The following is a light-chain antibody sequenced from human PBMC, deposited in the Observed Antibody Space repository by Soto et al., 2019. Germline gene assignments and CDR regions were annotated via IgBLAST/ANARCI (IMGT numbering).Light chain of an antibody. CDR1: QSISSW. Sequence: SQMTQSPSTLSASVGARVTITCRASQSISSWLAWYQQKPGKAPKLLIYDASSLESGVPSRFSGSGSGTEFTLTISSLQPDDFATYYCQQYKSYSWTFGRGTKVDIK. V-gene: IGKV1-5*01. CDR2: DAS. J-gene: IGKJ1*01. CDR3: QQYKSYSWT.